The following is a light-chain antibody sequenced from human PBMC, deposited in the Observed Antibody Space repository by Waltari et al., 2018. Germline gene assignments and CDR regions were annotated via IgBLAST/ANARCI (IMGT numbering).Light chain of an antibody. J-gene: IGLJ3*02. Sequence: QYAVTQPASVSGSPRLPITIPCPGTSSDYGGYNNVIWYQQHPGKVPKLLIFHVSNRPSGVSNRFSGSKSGNTASLTISGLQAEDESDYYCCSFTSRSTWVFGGGTKLTVL. V-gene: IGLV2-14*01. CDR1: SSDYGGYNN. CDR3: CSFTSRSTWV. CDR2: HVS.